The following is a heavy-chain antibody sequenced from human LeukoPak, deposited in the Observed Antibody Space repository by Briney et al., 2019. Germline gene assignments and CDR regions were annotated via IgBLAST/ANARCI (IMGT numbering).Heavy chain of an antibody. CDR3: ARGRRLRGWFDP. V-gene: IGHV1-8*01. CDR2: MNPNSGKT. D-gene: IGHD1-14*01. Sequence: ASVKVSRKASVYTFTSYDINWVRQATGQGREWMGWMNPNSGKTGYAQKFQGRVTMTRNTSIRTAYMELSSLRSEDTAVYYCARGRRLRGWFDPWGQGTLVTVSS. J-gene: IGHJ5*02. CDR1: VYTFTSYD.